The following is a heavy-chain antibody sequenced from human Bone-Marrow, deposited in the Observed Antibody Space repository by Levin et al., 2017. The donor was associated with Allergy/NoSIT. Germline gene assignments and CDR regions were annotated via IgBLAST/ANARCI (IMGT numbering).Heavy chain of an antibody. Sequence: PSETLSLTCTVSGGSVSSHYWNWIRQPPGKALEWIGNIYHIGDTNYNPSLKSRVTMSVDTSKNVFSLNLRSVTAADTAVYFCARATGGGSYATSFDRWGQGTLVAVSS. J-gene: IGHJ4*02. D-gene: IGHD3-16*01. CDR1: GGSVSSHY. CDR3: ARATGGGSYATSFDR. V-gene: IGHV4-59*02. CDR2: IYHIGDT.